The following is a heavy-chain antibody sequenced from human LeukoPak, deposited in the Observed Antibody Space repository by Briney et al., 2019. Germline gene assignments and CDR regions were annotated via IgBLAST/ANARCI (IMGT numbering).Heavy chain of an antibody. Sequence: GGSLRLSCAASGFTFSSYAMHWVRQAPGKGLEWVAVISYDGSNKYYADSVKGRFTISRDNSKNTLYLQMNSLRAEDTAVYYCAKDRYCSSTRCYGDFDYWGQGTLVTVPS. J-gene: IGHJ4*02. CDR2: ISYDGSNK. D-gene: IGHD2-2*01. CDR3: AKDRYCSSTRCYGDFDY. V-gene: IGHV3-30-3*01. CDR1: GFTFSSYA.